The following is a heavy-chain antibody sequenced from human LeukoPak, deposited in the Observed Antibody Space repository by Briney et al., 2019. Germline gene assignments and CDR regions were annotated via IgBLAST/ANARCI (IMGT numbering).Heavy chain of an antibody. CDR3: GRTERGWNQDTCWFDF. V-gene: IGHV1-18*01. CDR1: GYAFATYG. J-gene: IGHJ4*02. CDR2: ISTYSSST. Sequence: ASVKVSCKASGYAFATYGISWLRQAPGQGLEWMGWISTYSSSTVYAQRFQDRVTITTDTSTSTAYMELRSLTSDDTAVYYCGRTERGWNQDTCWFDFWGQGTLVTVSS. D-gene: IGHD2-15*01.